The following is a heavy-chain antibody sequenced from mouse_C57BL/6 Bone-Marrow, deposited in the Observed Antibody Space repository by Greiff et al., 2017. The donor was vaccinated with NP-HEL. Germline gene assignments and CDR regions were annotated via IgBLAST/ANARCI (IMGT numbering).Heavy chain of an antibody. J-gene: IGHJ4*01. CDR3: TPLGPY. CDR1: GSTFSDAW. Sequence: EVQLVESGGGLVQPGGSMKLSCAASGSTFSDAWMDWVRQSPEKGLEWVAEIRHKANNHATYYAESVKGRFTISRDDSKSSVYLQMNSLRAEDTGIYYCTPLGPYWGQGTSVTVSS. V-gene: IGHV6-6*01. D-gene: IGHD3-3*01. CDR2: IRHKANNHAT.